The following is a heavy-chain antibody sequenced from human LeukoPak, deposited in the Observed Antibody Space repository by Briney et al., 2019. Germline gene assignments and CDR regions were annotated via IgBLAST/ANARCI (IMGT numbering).Heavy chain of an antibody. CDR1: GSTFTGAY. V-gene: IGHV1-2*02. Sequence: ASVKVSRKPSGSTFTGAYMHWVRQAPGQGLEWMGWINPNSGETKFAQKFQGRVTMTRDTSISTVYMDLGGLRSDDTAVYYCARVLFNSGYDYWGQGSLVTVSS. CDR2: INPNSGET. D-gene: IGHD3-9*01. J-gene: IGHJ4*02. CDR3: ARVLFNSGYDY.